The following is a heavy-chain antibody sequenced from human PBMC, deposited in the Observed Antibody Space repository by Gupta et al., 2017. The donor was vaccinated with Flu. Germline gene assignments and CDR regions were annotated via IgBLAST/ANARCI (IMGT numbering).Heavy chain of an antibody. CDR2: IDDDGNTT. CDR3: AREAPGEGMWYIDL. V-gene: IGHV3-74*03. Sequence: YWMHWVRQVPGKGLVWASRIDDDGNTTTYADSVKGRFTVSRDNAKNMLYLQMNSLRVEDTAFYYCAREAPGEGMWYIDLWGRGTLVTVSS. J-gene: IGHJ2*01. CDR1: YW.